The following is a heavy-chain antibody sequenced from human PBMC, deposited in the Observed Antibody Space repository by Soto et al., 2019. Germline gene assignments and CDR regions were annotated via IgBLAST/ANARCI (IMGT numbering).Heavy chain of an antibody. J-gene: IGHJ6*02. V-gene: IGHV1-3*01. CDR1: GGTFSTYT. Sequence: ASVKVSCKASGGTFSTYTISWVRQAPGQRLEWMGWINASNDNTKYSQKFQGRVTITRDTSTSTAYMELSSLRSEGTAVYYCARDPSYYGMDVWGQGTTVTVS. CDR3: ARDPSYYGMDV. CDR2: INASNDNT.